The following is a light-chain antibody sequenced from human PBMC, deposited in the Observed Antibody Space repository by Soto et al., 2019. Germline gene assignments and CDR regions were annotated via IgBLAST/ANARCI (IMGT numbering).Light chain of an antibody. J-gene: IGLJ2*01. Sequence: QSALTQPASVSGSPGQSITISCTGTSSDVGGYNYVSWYQQHPGKAPKLMIYEVSNRPSGVSNRVSGSKSGNTASLTISGLQAEDEADYYCSSDTSHVVFGGGTKLTVL. CDR1: SSDVGGYNY. CDR3: SSDTSHVV. CDR2: EVS. V-gene: IGLV2-14*01.